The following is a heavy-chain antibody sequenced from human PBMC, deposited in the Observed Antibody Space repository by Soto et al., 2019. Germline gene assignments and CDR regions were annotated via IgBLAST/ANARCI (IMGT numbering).Heavy chain of an antibody. CDR2: VSTSGRST. CDR1: GFIFSEST. Sequence: GGSLRLSCSASGFIFSESTIYWVRQVPGKGLEAISAVSTSGRSTYYADSVKDRFTISRDNSKNTLFLQMGSLRPEDTAIYYCVKQAHGLDGVAFDYWGQGTKVTVYS. D-gene: IGHD2-15*01. J-gene: IGHJ4*02. CDR3: VKQAHGLDGVAFDY. V-gene: IGHV3-64D*06.